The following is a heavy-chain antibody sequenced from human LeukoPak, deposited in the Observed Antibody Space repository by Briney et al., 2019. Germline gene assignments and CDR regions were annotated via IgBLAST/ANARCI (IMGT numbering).Heavy chain of an antibody. Sequence: GESLKISCKGSGYSFTSYWIGWVRQMPGKGLEWMGIIYPSDSDTRYSPSFQGQVTISADKSISTAYLQWSSLKASDTAMCCCARQTGYGDYGDWSFDPWGQGTLVTVSS. CDR2: IYPSDSDT. J-gene: IGHJ5*02. V-gene: IGHV5-51*01. D-gene: IGHD4-17*01. CDR3: ARQTGYGDYGDWSFDP. CDR1: GYSFTSYW.